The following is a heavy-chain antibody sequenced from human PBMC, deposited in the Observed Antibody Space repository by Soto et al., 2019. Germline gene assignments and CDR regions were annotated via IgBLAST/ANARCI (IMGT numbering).Heavy chain of an antibody. V-gene: IGHV1-69*13. CDR3: ARVRGSYDYVWGSYHY. D-gene: IGHD3-16*01. CDR1: GGNFSSYA. CDR2: IIPIFGTA. Sequence: ASVKVSCKASGGNFSSYAISWVRQAPGQGLELMGGIIPIFGTANYAQKFQGRVTITADESTSTAYMELSSLRSEDTAVYYCARVRGSYDYVWGSYHYWGQGTLVTVSS. J-gene: IGHJ4*02.